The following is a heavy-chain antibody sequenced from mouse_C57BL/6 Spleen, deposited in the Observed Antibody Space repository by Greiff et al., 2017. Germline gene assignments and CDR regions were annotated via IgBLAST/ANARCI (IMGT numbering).Heavy chain of an antibody. Sequence: QVQLQQSGTELVKPGASVKLSCKASGYTFTSYWMHWVKQRPGQGLEWIGNINPSNGGTSYNEKFKSKATLTVDKSSSTAYMQLSSLTSEDSAVYYCAREDYSNPWFAYWGQGTLVTVSA. CDR2: INPSNGGT. D-gene: IGHD2-5*01. CDR3: AREDYSNPWFAY. V-gene: IGHV1-53*01. J-gene: IGHJ3*01. CDR1: GYTFTSYW.